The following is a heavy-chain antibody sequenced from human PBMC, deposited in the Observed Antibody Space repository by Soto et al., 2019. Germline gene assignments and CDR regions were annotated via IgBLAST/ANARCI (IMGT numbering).Heavy chain of an antibody. J-gene: IGHJ4*02. Sequence: QVQLVESGGGVVQPGRSLRLSCAASGFTFSSYGMHWVRQAPGKGLEWVAVLWYDGSNKYYADSVKGRFTISRDNSKNTLYLQMNSLRAEDTAVYYCARAYYDSSGYQDYWGQGTLVTVSS. CDR3: ARAYYDSSGYQDY. V-gene: IGHV3-33*01. D-gene: IGHD3-22*01. CDR1: GFTFSSYG. CDR2: LWYDGSNK.